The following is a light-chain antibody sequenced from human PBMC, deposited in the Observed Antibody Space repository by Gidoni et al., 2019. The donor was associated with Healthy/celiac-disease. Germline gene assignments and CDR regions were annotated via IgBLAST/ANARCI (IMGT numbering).Light chain of an antibody. Sequence: SSELTQDPAVSVALGQTVRITCQGDSLRSYYASWYQQNPGQAPVLVIYGKHNRPSGIPDRFSGSSSGNTASLTITGAQAEDEADYYCNSRDSSGNLWVFGGGTKLTVL. CDR3: NSRDSSGNLWV. CDR2: GKH. J-gene: IGLJ3*02. V-gene: IGLV3-19*01. CDR1: SLRSYY.